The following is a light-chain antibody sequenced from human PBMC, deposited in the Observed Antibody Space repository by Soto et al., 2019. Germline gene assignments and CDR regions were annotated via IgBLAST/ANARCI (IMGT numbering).Light chain of an antibody. CDR3: HHYGGSPIT. CDR2: GAS. Sequence: ENVLTQSSGTLSLSQGERATLSCRASQSVSGSYLAWYQQKPGQAPRLLIYGASSRATGIPDRFSGSGSGTDFTLTISRLEPEDFAVYYCHHYGGSPITFGQGTRLEIK. CDR1: QSVSGSY. V-gene: IGKV3-20*01. J-gene: IGKJ5*01.